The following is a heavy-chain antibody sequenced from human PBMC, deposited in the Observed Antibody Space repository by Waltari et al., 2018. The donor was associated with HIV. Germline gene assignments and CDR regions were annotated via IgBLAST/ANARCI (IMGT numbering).Heavy chain of an antibody. CDR2: INHSGST. CDR3: ARGTNSDDIVVVPASGPASGIAAPYYFDY. Sequence: QVQLQQWGAGLLKPSETLSLTCAVYGGSFSGYYWSWIRQPPGKGLEWIGEINHSGSTNYNPSLKSRVTISVDTSKNQFSLKLSSVTAADTAVYYCARGTNSDDIVVVPASGPASGIAAPYYFDYWGQGTLVTVSS. V-gene: IGHV4-34*01. J-gene: IGHJ4*02. CDR1: GGSFSGYY. D-gene: IGHD2-2*01.